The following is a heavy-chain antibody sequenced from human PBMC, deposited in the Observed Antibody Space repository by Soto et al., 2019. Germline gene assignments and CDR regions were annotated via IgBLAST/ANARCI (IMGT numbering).Heavy chain of an antibody. CDR3: ARRPEHISSWYRYSGSYIDY. D-gene: IGHD6-13*01. CDR1: GFTFSSYS. CDR2: ISSSSSYI. J-gene: IGHJ4*02. Sequence: GGSLRLSCAASGFTFSSYSMNWVRQAPGKGLEWVSSISSSSSYIYYADSVKGRFTISRDNAKNSLYLQMNSLRAEDTAVYYCARRPEHISSWYRYSGSYIDYWGQGTLVTVSS. V-gene: IGHV3-21*01.